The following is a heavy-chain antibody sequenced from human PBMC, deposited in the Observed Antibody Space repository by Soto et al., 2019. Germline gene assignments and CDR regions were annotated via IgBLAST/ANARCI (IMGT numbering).Heavy chain of an antibody. V-gene: IGHV1-58*01. Sequence: QMQLVQSGPEVKKPGTSVKVACKASGFTFTSSAVQWVRQARGQRLEGIGWTVVGSGNTNYAQKIQERVTITRDMSTNKVYLELSSVRSEDTAVYDCTAGGSSVYYVVLTGFRSWFDPWGQGTLVTVSS. CDR2: TVVGSGNT. CDR3: TAGGSSVYYVVLTGFRSWFDP. CDR1: GFTFTSSA. J-gene: IGHJ5*02. D-gene: IGHD3-9*01.